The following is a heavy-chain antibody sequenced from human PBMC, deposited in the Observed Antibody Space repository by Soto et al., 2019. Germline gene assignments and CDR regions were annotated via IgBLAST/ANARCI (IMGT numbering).Heavy chain of an antibody. CDR1: GYTFTSYA. CDR2: INAGNGNT. J-gene: IGHJ6*04. V-gene: IGHV1-3*01. CDR3: ARAPFFTSRYHYYSTDF. D-gene: IGHD2-2*01. Sequence: ASVKVSCKASGYTFTSYAMHWVRQAPGQRLEWMGWINAGNGNTKYSQKFQGRVTITRDTSASTAYMELSSLRSEDTAVYYCARAPFFTSRYHYYSTDFWCTGPMVTLSS.